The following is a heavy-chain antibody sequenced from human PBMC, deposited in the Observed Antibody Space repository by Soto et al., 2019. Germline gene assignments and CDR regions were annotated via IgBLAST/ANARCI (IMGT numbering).Heavy chain of an antibody. CDR2: IGSSGGNS. Sequence: EVQLVESGGGLVKPGGSLRLSCAVSGFIFSDFSMNWVRQAPGKGLEWVASIGSSGGNSFYADSVKGRFIISRDNAKTSRDLQINSLRAEDTAVYYCAREKRHNSLGGRFGMDGWGQGTTVTVS. D-gene: IGHD1-1*01. CDR1: GFIFSDFS. CDR3: AREKRHNSLGGRFGMDG. J-gene: IGHJ6*02. V-gene: IGHV3-21*01.